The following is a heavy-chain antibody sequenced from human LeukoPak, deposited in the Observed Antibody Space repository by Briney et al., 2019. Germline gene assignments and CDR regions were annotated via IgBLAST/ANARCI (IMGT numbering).Heavy chain of an antibody. J-gene: IGHJ4*02. V-gene: IGHV3-48*03. Sequence: GSLRLSCAASGFTFSSYEMNWVRQAPGKGLEWVSYISSSSSTIYYADSVKGRFTISRDNAKNSLYLQMNSLRAEDTAVYYCARLGIEGHFDYWGQGTLVTVSS. CDR1: GFTFSSYE. D-gene: IGHD1-26*01. CDR3: ARLGIEGHFDY. CDR2: ISSSSSTI.